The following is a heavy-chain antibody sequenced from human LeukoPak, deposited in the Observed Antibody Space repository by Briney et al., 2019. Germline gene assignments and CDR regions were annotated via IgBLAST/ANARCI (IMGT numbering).Heavy chain of an antibody. CDR3: AKYGDYGKGDDYFDY. CDR2: IYYSGST. J-gene: IGHJ4*02. Sequence: SQTLSLTCTVSGGSISSYYWSWIRQPPGKGLEWIGYIYYSGSTNYNPSLKSRVTISVDTSKNQFSLKLSSVTAADTAVYYCAKYGDYGKGDDYFDYWGQGTLVTVST. V-gene: IGHV4-59*08. D-gene: IGHD4-17*01. CDR1: GGSISSYY.